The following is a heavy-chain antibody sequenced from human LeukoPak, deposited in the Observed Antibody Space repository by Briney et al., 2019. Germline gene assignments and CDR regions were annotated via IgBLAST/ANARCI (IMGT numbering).Heavy chain of an antibody. CDR1: GGSISSGGYS. J-gene: IGHJ5*02. CDR2: IYHSGST. CDR3: ARRQFTMVRGVFDP. D-gene: IGHD3-10*01. Sequence: SQTLSLTCAVSGGSISSGGYSWSWIRQPPGNGLEWIGYIYHSGSTYYNPSLKSRVTISVDRSKNQFSLKLSSVTAADTAVYYCARRQFTMVRGVFDPWGQGTLVTVSS. V-gene: IGHV4-30-2*01.